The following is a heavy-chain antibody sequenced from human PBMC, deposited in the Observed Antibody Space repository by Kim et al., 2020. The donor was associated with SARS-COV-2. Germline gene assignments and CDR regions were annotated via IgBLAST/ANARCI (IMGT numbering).Heavy chain of an antibody. D-gene: IGHD3-9*01. CDR1: GFTVDDYG. CDR3: ARDAYFDDARFYGLDS. Sequence: GGSLRLSCTPSGFTVDDYGMSWVRQLPGKGLEWVAGITWDGKGIDYADSVKGRFTISRDSARNFLHLQMDSLRAEDTALYFCARDAYFDDARFYGLDSWGRGTLVTVSP. CDR2: ITWDGKGI. J-gene: IGHJ4*02. V-gene: IGHV3-20*04.